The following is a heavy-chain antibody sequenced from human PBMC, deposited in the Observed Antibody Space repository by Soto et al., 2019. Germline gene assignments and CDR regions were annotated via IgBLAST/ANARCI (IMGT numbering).Heavy chain of an antibody. CDR1: GFTFSAYV. D-gene: IGHD6-13*01. CDR2: ISSNGGRT. CDR3: AKDPPIASDGLTLDY. V-gene: IGHV3-23*01. Sequence: EVQLLESGGGLVQPGGSLSLSCAASGFTFSAYVMCWVRQAPGKGPEWVSAISSNGGRTFYADSVKGRFTISRDNSRNTMYLQMHSLTVEDTAVYYCAKDPPIASDGLTLDYWGQGTLVAVSS. J-gene: IGHJ4*02.